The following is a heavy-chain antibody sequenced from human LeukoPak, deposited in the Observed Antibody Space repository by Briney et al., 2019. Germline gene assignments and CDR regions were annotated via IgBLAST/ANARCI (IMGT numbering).Heavy chain of an antibody. D-gene: IGHD6-6*01. CDR2: INPSGGST. CDR3: ARESSSSSWNYYYYMDV. J-gene: IGHJ6*03. CDR1: GYTFTSYY. Sequence: ASVKVSCKASGYTFTSYYMHWVRQAPAQGLEWMGIINPSGGSTSYAQKFQGRVTMTRDTSTSTVYMELSSLRSEDTAVYYCARESSSSSWNYYYYMDVWGKGTTVTVSS. V-gene: IGHV1-46*01.